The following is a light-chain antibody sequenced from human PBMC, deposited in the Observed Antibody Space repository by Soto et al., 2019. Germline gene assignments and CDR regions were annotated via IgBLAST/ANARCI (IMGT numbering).Light chain of an antibody. Sequence: QSVLTQPASVSGSPGQSITISCTGTSSDVGSYNLVSWYQQHPGKAPKLIIYEVTKRPSGVSNRFSGSKSGNTASLTISGLQAEDEADYFCCSYAGSRNYYVFGTGTKVTX. J-gene: IGLJ1*01. CDR2: EVT. V-gene: IGLV2-23*02. CDR3: CSYAGSRNYYV. CDR1: SSDVGSYNL.